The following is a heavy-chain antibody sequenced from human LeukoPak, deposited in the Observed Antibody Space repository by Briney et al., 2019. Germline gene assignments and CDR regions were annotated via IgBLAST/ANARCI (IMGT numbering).Heavy chain of an antibody. CDR3: VRVGGGSGSYSPPQYYFDY. D-gene: IGHD3-10*01. CDR2: ISSNGGST. Sequence: GGSLRLSCAASGFSFSTYAMHWVRQAPGMRPEEVSAISSNGGSTFYASSVKDRFTISRDNSKNTLYLQMGSLRAEDMAVYYCVRVGGGSGSYSPPQYYFDYWGQGTLVTVSS. J-gene: IGHJ4*02. V-gene: IGHV3-64*01. CDR1: GFSFSTYA.